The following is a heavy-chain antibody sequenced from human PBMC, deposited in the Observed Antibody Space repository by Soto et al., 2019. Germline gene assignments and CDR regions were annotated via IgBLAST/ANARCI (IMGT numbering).Heavy chain of an antibody. CDR3: ASQLESTTYFDY. J-gene: IGHJ4*02. Sequence: SETLSPTCTVSGGSISNSDYFWAWMRQPPGKGLEWVGTISHTGSPRYNPSLKSRVTISVDTSKNQFSLRLPSVTAADTAVFYCASQLESTTYFDYWGRGTLVTVSS. CDR1: GGSISNSDYF. D-gene: IGHD1-1*01. CDR2: ISHTGSP. V-gene: IGHV4-39*01.